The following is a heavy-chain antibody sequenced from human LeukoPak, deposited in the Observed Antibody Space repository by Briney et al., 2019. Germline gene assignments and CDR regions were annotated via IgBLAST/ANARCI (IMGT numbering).Heavy chain of an antibody. D-gene: IGHD6-19*01. J-gene: IGHJ3*02. Sequence: ASVKVSCKASGYTFTSYYMHWVRQAPGQGLEGMGIINPSGGSTSYAQKFQGRVTMTRDTSTSTVYMELSSLRSEDTAVYYCARDQSSGWSNDAFDIWGQGTMVTVSS. CDR1: GYTFTSYY. CDR3: ARDQSSGWSNDAFDI. CDR2: INPSGGST. V-gene: IGHV1-46*01.